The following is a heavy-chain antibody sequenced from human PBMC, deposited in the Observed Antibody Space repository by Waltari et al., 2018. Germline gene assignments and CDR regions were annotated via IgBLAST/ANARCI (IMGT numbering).Heavy chain of an antibody. Sequence: QVQLQQWGAGLLKPSETLSLTCAVYGGSFSGYYWSWIRQPPGTGLEWIGEINHSGSTNYNPSLKSRVTISVDTSKNQFSLKLSSVTAADTAVYYCARRPYDYVWGSYRYRNGVDAFDIWGQGTMVTVSS. CDR1: GGSFSGYY. J-gene: IGHJ3*02. CDR3: ARRPYDYVWGSYRYRNGVDAFDI. D-gene: IGHD3-16*02. V-gene: IGHV4-34*01. CDR2: INHSGST.